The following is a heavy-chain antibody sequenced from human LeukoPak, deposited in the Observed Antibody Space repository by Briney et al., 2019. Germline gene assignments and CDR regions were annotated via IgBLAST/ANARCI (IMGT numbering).Heavy chain of an antibody. D-gene: IGHD4-17*01. CDR1: GRSISSYY. V-gene: IGHV4-59*01. Sequence: PSETLSLTCTFSGRSISSYYWSWIRQPPGKGLEWIGYIYYSGSTNYNPSLKSRVTISVDTSKNQFSLKLSSVTAADTAVYYCARPGDYGDARLAFDIWGQGTMVTVSS. CDR2: IYYSGST. CDR3: ARPGDYGDARLAFDI. J-gene: IGHJ3*02.